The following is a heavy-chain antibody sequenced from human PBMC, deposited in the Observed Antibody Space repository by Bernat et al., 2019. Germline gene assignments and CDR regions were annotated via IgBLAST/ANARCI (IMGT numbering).Heavy chain of an antibody. Sequence: QLQLQESGPGLVKPSETLSLTCTVSGGSISSSSYYWGWIRQPPGKGLEWIGSIYYSGSTYYNPSLKSGVTISVDTSKNQFSLKLSSVTAADTAVYYCGRRIQLWLLVDYWGQGTLVTVSS. D-gene: IGHD5-18*01. J-gene: IGHJ4*02. CDR2: IYYSGST. CDR1: GGSISSSSYY. V-gene: IGHV4-39*01. CDR3: GRRIQLWLLVDY.